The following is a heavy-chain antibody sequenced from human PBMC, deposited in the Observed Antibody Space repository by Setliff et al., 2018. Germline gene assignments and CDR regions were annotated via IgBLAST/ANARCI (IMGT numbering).Heavy chain of an antibody. CDR1: GGSFSTYY. CDR2: INHSGST. J-gene: IGHJ4*02. D-gene: IGHD3-16*02. V-gene: IGHV4-34*01. CDR3: ATQSTYYDYVWGSYRLGVQGY. Sequence: SETLSLTCAVYGGSFSTYYWIWIRQPPGKGLEWIGEINHSGSTTYNPSLKSRVTISIYKSKNQLSLDLTSVTAADTAVYYCATQSTYYDYVWGSYRLGVQGYWGQGTLVTVSS.